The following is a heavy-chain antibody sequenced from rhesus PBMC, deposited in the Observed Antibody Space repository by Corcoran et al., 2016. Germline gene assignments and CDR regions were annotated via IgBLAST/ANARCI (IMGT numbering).Heavy chain of an antibody. V-gene: IGHV4-173*01. D-gene: IGHD6-25*01. CDR1: GGSISSNY. CDR2: IAGSGGST. CDR3: ARGGYSGSWNLGYFDY. Sequence: QLQLQESGPGLVKPSETLSLTCAVSGGSISSNYWSWIRPPPGKGLEWIGRIAGSGGSTDYNPSLKRRVTSSTDTSKNQFSLKLSSVTAADTAVYYCARGGYSGSWNLGYFDYWGQGVLVTVSS. J-gene: IGHJ4*01.